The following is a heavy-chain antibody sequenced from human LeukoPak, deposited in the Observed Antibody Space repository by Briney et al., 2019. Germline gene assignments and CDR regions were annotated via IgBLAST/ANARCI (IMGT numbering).Heavy chain of an antibody. CDR1: GFTFSRYS. Sequence: GGSLRLSCAASGFTFSRYSMNWVRQAPGKGLEWVSSISSSSSYIYYADSVKGRSIISRDNAKNSLYLQMNSLRAEDTAVYYCARVPEYCSSTSCSIDYWGQGTLVTVSS. J-gene: IGHJ4*02. CDR2: ISSSSSYI. CDR3: ARVPEYCSSTSCSIDY. V-gene: IGHV3-21*01. D-gene: IGHD2-2*01.